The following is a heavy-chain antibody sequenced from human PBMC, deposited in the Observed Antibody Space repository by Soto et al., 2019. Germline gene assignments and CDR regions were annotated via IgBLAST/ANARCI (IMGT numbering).Heavy chain of an antibody. CDR3: ARRGGRSSNYFFYAMDV. CDR1: GFTFSDYY. CDR2: ISASSSTI. J-gene: IGHJ6*02. V-gene: IGHV3-11*01. D-gene: IGHD3-16*01. Sequence: QVQLVESGGGLVKPGGSLRLSCAASGFTFSDYYMNWVRQAPGKGLEWVAYISASSSTIFYGDSVKGRFTISRDNAKNSLSLQMDSLRAEDTGVYYCARRGGRSSNYFFYAMDVWGQGTTVTVS.